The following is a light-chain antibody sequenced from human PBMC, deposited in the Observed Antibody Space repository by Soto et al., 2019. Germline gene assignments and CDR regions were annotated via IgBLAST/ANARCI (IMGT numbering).Light chain of an antibody. V-gene: IGKV3-20*01. CDR2: GAS. CDR1: QSVSNNY. J-gene: IGKJ1*01. CDR3: QQYAGSPRT. Sequence: EIVLTQSPCTLSLSPGERATLSCRASQSVSNNYLAWYQQKPGQAPRLLIYGASSRATGIPDRFSGSGSGTDFTLTINRLEPEDFAVYFCQQYAGSPRTFGQGTKVDIK.